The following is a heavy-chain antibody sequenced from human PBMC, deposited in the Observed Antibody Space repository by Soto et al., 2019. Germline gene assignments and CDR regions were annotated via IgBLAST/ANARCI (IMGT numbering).Heavy chain of an antibody. D-gene: IGHD2-2*01. CDR1: GFTFSNYW. CDR2: LNSDGSST. J-gene: IGHJ4*02. CDR3: ARGGLCSGTNGPFDY. Sequence: EMQLVESGGGFVQPGGSMRLSCAASGFTFSNYWLHWVRQAPGKGLGWVSHLNSDGSSTSYADSVKGRFTISRDNAKNTMYLQMNSLRDEDTVVYYCARGGLCSGTNGPFDYWGQGTLVTVSS. V-gene: IGHV3-74*01.